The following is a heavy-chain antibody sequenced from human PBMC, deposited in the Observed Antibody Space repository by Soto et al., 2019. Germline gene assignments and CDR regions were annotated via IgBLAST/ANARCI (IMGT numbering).Heavy chain of an antibody. D-gene: IGHD6-13*01. J-gene: IGHJ4*02. CDR2: ISYDGSNK. V-gene: IGHV3-30*18. CDR3: AKDRQQLVGMVDY. Sequence: SLRLSCAASGFTFSSYGMHWVRQAPGKGLEWVAVISYDGSNKYYADSVKGRFTISRDNSKNTLYLQMNSLRAEDTAVYYCAKDRQQLVGMVDYWGQGTLVTVSS. CDR1: GFTFSSYG.